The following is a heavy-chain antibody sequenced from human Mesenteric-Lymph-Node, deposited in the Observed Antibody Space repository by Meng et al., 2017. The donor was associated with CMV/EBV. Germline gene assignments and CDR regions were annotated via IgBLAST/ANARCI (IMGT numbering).Heavy chain of an antibody. V-gene: IGHV3-23*01. D-gene: IGHD2-2*01. CDR2: ISGSGSTT. CDR3: AKDMWEYQLPDSS. CDR1: GFTFRSYA. J-gene: IGHJ5*02. Sequence: GESLKISCAASGFTFRSYAMSWVRQAPGKGLDWVAGISGSGSTTKYAASVEGRFTISRDNSKDTLFLQMNSLRVEDTALYYCAKDMWEYQLPDSSWGQGTLVTVSS.